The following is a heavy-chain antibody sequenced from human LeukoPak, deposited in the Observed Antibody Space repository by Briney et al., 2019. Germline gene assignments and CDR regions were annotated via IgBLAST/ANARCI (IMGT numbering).Heavy chain of an antibody. CDR3: ARGLTGETIDY. CDR2: INPKSGGT. CDR1: GYSFTGHY. Sequence: GASVTVPCMASGYSFTGHYMHWVRQAPGQGLEWMGWINPKSGGTNYVQKFQGRVTMTRDMSTSTVYMELSSLRSEDTAVYYCARGLTGETIDYWGQGTLVTVSS. V-gene: IGHV1-2*02. D-gene: IGHD7-27*01. J-gene: IGHJ4*02.